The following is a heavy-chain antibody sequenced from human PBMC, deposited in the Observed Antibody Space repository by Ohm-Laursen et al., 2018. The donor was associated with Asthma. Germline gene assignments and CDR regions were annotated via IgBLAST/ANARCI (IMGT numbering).Heavy chain of an antibody. Sequence: GSLRLSCAASGFTFSAYWWGWVRQAPGKGLEWVAMIKEHGSDTYYADPVKGRFTISRDNAKNSLSLQMNSLRAGDTAVYYCVRRRGDNWGQGTLVTVSS. V-gene: IGHV3-7*01. CDR3: VRRRGDN. D-gene: IGHD5-24*01. CDR1: GFTFSAYW. CDR2: IKEHGSDT. J-gene: IGHJ4*02.